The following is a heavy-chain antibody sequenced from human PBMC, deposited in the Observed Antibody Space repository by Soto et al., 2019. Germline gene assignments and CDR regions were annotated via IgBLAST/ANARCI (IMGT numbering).Heavy chain of an antibody. CDR2: ISAYNGNT. CDR3: ARGPNCSSTSCYDWSNYYFDY. V-gene: IGHV1-18*01. D-gene: IGHD2-2*01. Sequence: ASVKVSCKASGYTFTSYGISWVRQAPGQGLEWMGWISAYNGNTNYAQKLQGRVTMTTDTSTSTAYMELRSLRSDDTAVYYCARGPNCSSTSCYDWSNYYFDYWGQGTLVTVSS. J-gene: IGHJ4*02. CDR1: GYTFTSYG.